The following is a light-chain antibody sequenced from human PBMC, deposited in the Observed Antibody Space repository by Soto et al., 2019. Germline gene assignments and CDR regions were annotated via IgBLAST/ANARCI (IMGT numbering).Light chain of an antibody. J-gene: IGKJ1*01. Sequence: DLKMTQSPSTLSGSVGDGVTITCRASQRISTWLAWYQQKPGKAPKLLISDASSLETGVPSRFSGSGSGTEFTLTINSLQPDDFATYYCQQYKSYWTFGQGTKVDIK. CDR2: DAS. CDR3: QQYKSYWT. V-gene: IGKV1-5*01. CDR1: QRISTW.